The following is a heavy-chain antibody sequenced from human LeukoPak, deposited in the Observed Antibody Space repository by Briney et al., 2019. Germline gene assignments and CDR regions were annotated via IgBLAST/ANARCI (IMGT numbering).Heavy chain of an antibody. CDR1: GFTSRGYL. Sequence: PGGSLRLSCAASGFTSRGYLMAWVRQAPGKGLEWVANIKQDGSKRHYVDSVKGRFTISRDNSKNSLYLQMNSLRAEDTAVYYCVREYYGSGSYDYWGQGTLVTVSS. V-gene: IGHV3-7*01. CDR3: VREYYGSGSYDY. J-gene: IGHJ4*02. CDR2: IKQDGSKR. D-gene: IGHD3-10*01.